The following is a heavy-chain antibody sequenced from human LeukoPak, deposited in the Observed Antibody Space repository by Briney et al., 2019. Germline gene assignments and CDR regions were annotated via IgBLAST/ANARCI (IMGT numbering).Heavy chain of an antibody. J-gene: IGHJ5*02. V-gene: IGHV4-59*08. CDR3: ARHSGYSSGWYGH. D-gene: IGHD6-19*01. CDR2: IYYSGST. CDR1: GVSISCYY. Sequence: PSETLSLTCTVSGVSISCYYWSWIRQAPGNGLVWIGYIYYSGSTNYNPSLKSRVTISVDTSKNQFSLKLSSVTAADTAVYYCARHSGYSSGWYGHWGQGTLVTVSS.